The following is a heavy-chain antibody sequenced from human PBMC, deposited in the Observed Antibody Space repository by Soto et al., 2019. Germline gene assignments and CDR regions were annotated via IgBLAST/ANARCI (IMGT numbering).Heavy chain of an antibody. Sequence: SETLSLTCTVSGGSISSSSYYWGWIRQLPGKGLEWIGSIYYSGSTYYNPSLKSRVTISVDTSKNQFSLKLSSVTAADTAVYYCARLSTVTTWDYYYGMDVWGQGTTVTVSS. CDR2: IYYSGST. V-gene: IGHV4-39*01. D-gene: IGHD4-17*01. J-gene: IGHJ6*02. CDR1: GGSISSSSYY. CDR3: ARLSTVTTWDYYYGMDV.